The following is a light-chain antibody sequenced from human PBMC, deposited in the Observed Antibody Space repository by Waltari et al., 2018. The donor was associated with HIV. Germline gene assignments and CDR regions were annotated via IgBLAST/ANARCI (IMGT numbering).Light chain of an antibody. CDR3: AAWDDSLSGWA. J-gene: IGLJ3*02. CDR1: SSHFGTKS. Sequence: QSVLTQPPSASGTPGQRVTIHCFGISSHFGTKSVYWYQQLPGTAPKLLIYKNNQRPSGVTDRFSGSKSGTSASLAISGLRSEDEAEYYCAAWDDSLSGWAFGGGTKLTVL. CDR2: KNN. V-gene: IGLV1-47*01.